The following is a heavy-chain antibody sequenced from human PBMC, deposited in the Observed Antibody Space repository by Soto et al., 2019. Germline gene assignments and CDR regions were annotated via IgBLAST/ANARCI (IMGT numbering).Heavy chain of an antibody. V-gene: IGHV4-31*03. D-gene: IGHD6-13*01. CDR3: ARRYSSSSDY. CDR2: IYYSGST. CDR1: GGSISSGGYY. J-gene: IGHJ4*02. Sequence: TSETLSLTCTVSGGSISSGGYYWSWIRQHPGKGLEWIGYIYYSGSTYSNPSLKSRVTISIDTSKNQFSLKLSSVTAADTAVYYCARRYSSSSDYWGQGSLVTVSS.